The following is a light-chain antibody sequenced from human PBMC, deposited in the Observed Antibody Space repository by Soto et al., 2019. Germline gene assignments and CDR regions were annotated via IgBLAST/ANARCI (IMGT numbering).Light chain of an antibody. CDR1: QTVSSSY. CDR2: GAS. V-gene: IGKV3-20*01. CDR3: QQYGSSSWT. Sequence: EIVLTQSPGTLSLSPGERGTLSCRASQTVSSSYLAWYQQKPGQAPRLLIYGASTRATGIPDRFSGSGSGTDFTLTISRLEPGDFAVYYCQQYGSSSWTFGQGTKVDIK. J-gene: IGKJ1*01.